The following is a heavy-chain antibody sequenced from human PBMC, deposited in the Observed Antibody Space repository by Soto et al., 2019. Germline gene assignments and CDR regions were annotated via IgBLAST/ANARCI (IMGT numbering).Heavy chain of an antibody. D-gene: IGHD5-18*01. V-gene: IGHV3-30-3*01. CDR2: ISYDGSNK. Sequence: GGSLRLSCAASGFTFSSYAMHWVRQAPGKGLEWVAVISYDGSNKYYADSVKGRFTISRDNSKNTLYLQMNSLRAEDTAVYYCAARWIPLWNHNFDSWGQGTLVTVS. CDR3: AARWIPLWNHNFDS. CDR1: GFTFSSYA. J-gene: IGHJ4*02.